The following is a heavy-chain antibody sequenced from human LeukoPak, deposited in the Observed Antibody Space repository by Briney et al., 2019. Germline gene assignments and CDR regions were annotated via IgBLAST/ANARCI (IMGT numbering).Heavy chain of an antibody. J-gene: IGHJ4*02. Sequence: GESLKISCKGSGYSFTTYWLGGVRQMPGKGLEWMGIIYPGDSDTRYSPSFQGQFTISADKSISTAYLQWSSLKASDTAMYYCARDRFCSGGDCYAEYWGQGTLVTVSS. CDR2: IYPGDSDT. D-gene: IGHD2-21*01. CDR1: GYSFTTYW. V-gene: IGHV5-51*01. CDR3: ARDRFCSGGDCYAEY.